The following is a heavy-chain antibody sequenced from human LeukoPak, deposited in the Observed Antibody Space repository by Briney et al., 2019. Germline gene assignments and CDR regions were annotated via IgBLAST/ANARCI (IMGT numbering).Heavy chain of an antibody. D-gene: IGHD4-11*01. J-gene: IGHJ6*03. Sequence: SVKVSCKASGYTFTSYGISWVRQAPGQGLEWMGGIIPIFGTANYAQKFQGRVTITADKSTSTAYMELSSLRSEDTAVYYCASLHDYSNYYYMDVWGKGTTVTVSS. V-gene: IGHV1-69*06. CDR3: ASLHDYSNYYYMDV. CDR1: GYTFTSYG. CDR2: IIPIFGTA.